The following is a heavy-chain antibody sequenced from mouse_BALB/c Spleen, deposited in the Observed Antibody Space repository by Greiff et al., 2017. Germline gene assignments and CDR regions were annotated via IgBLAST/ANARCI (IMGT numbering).Heavy chain of an antibody. CDR3: ARYYYGSWIMDY. CDR1: GYSITSDYA. D-gene: IGHD1-1*01. Sequence: EVQLQQSGPGLVKPSQSLSLTCTVTGYSITSDYAWNWIRQFPGNKLEWMGYISYSGSTSYNPSLKSRISITRDTSKNQFFLQLNSVTTEDTATYYCARYYYGSWIMDYWGQGTSVTVSS. CDR2: ISYSGST. V-gene: IGHV3-2*02. J-gene: IGHJ4*01.